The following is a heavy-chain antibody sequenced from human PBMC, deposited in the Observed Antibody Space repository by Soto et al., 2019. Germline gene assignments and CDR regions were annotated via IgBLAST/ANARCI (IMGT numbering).Heavy chain of an antibody. J-gene: IGHJ6*02. Sequence: QAHLEQSGAEVKRPGASVKVSCKASGYTFSDFDINWLRQASGQGPEGMGWMNAKSGDTFFAQRFQGKFNMPWDTSLSTAYMEVGSLTSDDTAMYYCARGNPFNYAGFDVWGQGTTVAVSS. CDR2: MNAKSGDT. D-gene: IGHD3-16*01. CDR3: ARGNPFNYAGFDV. V-gene: IGHV1-8*01. CDR1: GYTFSDFD.